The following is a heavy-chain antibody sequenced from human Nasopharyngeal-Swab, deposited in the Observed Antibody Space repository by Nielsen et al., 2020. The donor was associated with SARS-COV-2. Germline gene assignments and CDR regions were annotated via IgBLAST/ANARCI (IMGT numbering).Heavy chain of an antibody. CDR1: GFTVSSNY. CDR2: ISASGGST. J-gene: IGHJ5*02. Sequence: GESLKISCAASGFTVSSNYMSWVRQAPGKGLEWVSAISASGGSTYSADSVKGRFTISRDNSKNTLYLQMNSLRAEDTAVYYCANLGAWGQGTLVTVSS. V-gene: IGHV3-23*01. CDR3: ANLGA.